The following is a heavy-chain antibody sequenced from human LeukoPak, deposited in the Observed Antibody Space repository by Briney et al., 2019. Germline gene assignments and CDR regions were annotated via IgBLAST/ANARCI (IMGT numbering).Heavy chain of an antibody. CDR2: ISGDDGST. CDR1: GFMFHDYA. Sequence: GGSLRLSCAAPGFMFHDYAIHWVRQAPGKGLEWVSLISGDDGSTFYADSVKGRFTISRDNSKNSLYLQMSSLRSEDTALYYCARESESSGWYDYWGQGTLVAVSS. D-gene: IGHD6-19*01. V-gene: IGHV3-43*02. J-gene: IGHJ4*02. CDR3: ARESESSGWYDY.